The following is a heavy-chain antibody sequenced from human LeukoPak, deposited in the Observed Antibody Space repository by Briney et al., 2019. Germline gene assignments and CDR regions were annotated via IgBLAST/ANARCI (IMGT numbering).Heavy chain of an antibody. Sequence: QSGGSLRLSCAASGFTFSSFSMNWVRQAPGKGLEWVSTISTSGAATYYADSVKGRFTISRDNSKNTLYLQMNSLRAEDTAVYYCAKRVSPDYYYYGMDVWGQGTTVTVSS. CDR2: ISTSGAAT. CDR1: GFTFSSFS. V-gene: IGHV3-23*01. D-gene: IGHD2-8*01. J-gene: IGHJ6*02. CDR3: AKRVSPDYYYYGMDV.